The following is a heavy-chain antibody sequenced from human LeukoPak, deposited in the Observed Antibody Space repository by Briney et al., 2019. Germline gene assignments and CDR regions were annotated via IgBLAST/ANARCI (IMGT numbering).Heavy chain of an antibody. J-gene: IGHJ4*02. CDR2: IDSSGISI. CDR3: AKLDDIAGLDY. Sequence: GGSLRLSCAASGFTFSSYEMNWVRQAPGKGLEWVSYIDSSGISIYYADSVKGRFTISRDNAKNSLYLQMNSLRAEDTAIYYCAKLDDIAGLDYWGQGTLVTVLS. CDR1: GFTFSSYE. V-gene: IGHV3-48*03. D-gene: IGHD6-13*01.